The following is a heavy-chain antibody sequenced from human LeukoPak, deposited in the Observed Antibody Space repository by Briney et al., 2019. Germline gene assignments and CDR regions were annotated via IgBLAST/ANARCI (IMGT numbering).Heavy chain of an antibody. J-gene: IGHJ4*02. CDR2: IYYTGST. CDR3: ARHRAYSSSSPFDY. D-gene: IGHD6-6*01. CDR1: GGSISSLY. V-gene: IGHV4-59*08. Sequence: PSETLSLTCSVSGGSISSLYWSWIRQPPGKGLEWFVYIYYTGSTNYNPSLKSRVTMFVDMSKNQFSLRLSSVTAADAAVYYCARHRAYSSSSPFDYWGQGTLVTVSS.